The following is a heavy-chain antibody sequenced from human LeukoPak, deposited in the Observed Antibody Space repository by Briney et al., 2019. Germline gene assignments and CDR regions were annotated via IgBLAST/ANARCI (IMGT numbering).Heavy chain of an antibody. CDR3: AKVTRTGGPFDY. D-gene: IGHD2-8*02. V-gene: IGHV3-23*01. J-gene: IGHJ4*02. Sequence: HSGGSLRLSCAASGFTFNNYAMSWVRQAPGKGPEWVSRMSGSIGSTYYADSVKGRFTISRDNSKNTLYLQMNSLRAEDTAVYYCAKVTRTGGPFDYWGQGTLVTISS. CDR1: GFTFNNYA. CDR2: MSGSIGST.